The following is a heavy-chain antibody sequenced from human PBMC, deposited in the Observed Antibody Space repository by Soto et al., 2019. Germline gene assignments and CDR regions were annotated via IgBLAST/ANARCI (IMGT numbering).Heavy chain of an antibody. D-gene: IGHD2-15*01. Sequence: PSETLSLTCAVYGGSFSGYYWSWIRQPPGKGLEWIGEINHSGSTNYNPSLKSRVTISVDTSKNQFSLKLSSVTAADTAVYYCARTKVARRHCFDYWGQGTLVTVSS. CDR2: INHSGST. V-gene: IGHV4-34*01. J-gene: IGHJ4*02. CDR3: ARTKVARRHCFDY. CDR1: GGSFSGYY.